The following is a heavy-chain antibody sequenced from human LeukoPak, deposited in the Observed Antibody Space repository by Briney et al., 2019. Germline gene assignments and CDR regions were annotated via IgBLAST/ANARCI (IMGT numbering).Heavy chain of an antibody. CDR1: GYTFTAHY. CDR3: AREEDYVADY. J-gene: IGHJ4*02. D-gene: IGHD3-10*02. V-gene: IGHV1-2*06. CDR2: INPNSGDT. Sequence: ASVKVSCKASGYTFTAHYLHWVRQAPGQGLEWKGRINPNSGDTVYAQKFQGRVTMTGDTSISTTYMELSRLRSDDTAVYYCAREEDYVADYWGQGTLVTVSS.